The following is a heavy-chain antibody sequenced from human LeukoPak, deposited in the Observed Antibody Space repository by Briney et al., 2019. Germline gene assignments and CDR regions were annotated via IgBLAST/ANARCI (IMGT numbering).Heavy chain of an antibody. D-gene: IGHD4-17*01. Sequence: LAGGSLRLSCAASGFTVSDHYMRWVRQAPGKGLEWVSVIYSDGSTYYADSVEGRFTISRDNSKNTLYLQMNSLGAEDTAVYYCERDWGQFGDYTCWFGPWGQETRVTVSS. CDR2: IYSDGST. CDR1: GFTVSDHY. V-gene: IGHV3-66*02. J-gene: IGHJ5*02. CDR3: ERDWGQFGDYTCWFGP.